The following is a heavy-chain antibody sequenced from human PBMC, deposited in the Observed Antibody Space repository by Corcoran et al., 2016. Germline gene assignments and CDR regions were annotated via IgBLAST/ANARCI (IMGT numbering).Heavy chain of an antibody. D-gene: IGHD6-13*01. Sequence: QVQLVQSGAEVKKPGSSVKVSCKASGGTFSSYAISWVRQAPGQGLEWMGGIIPIFGTANYAQKFQGRVTITADESTSTAYMELSSLRSEDTAVDYWARDATIGSSWYRKYGMDVWGQGTTVTVSS. CDR1: GGTFSSYA. CDR3: ARDATIGSSWYRKYGMDV. CDR2: IIPIFGTA. V-gene: IGHV1-69*01. J-gene: IGHJ6*02.